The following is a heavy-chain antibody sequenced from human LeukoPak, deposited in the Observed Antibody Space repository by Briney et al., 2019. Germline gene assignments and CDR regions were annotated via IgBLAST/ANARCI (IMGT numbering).Heavy chain of an antibody. CDR3: AKDSSGPEYYFDY. V-gene: IGHV3-23*01. CDR2: ISGSGGST. D-gene: IGHD6-19*01. Sequence: GGSLRLSCAAFGFTFSYYAMSWVRQAPGKGLEWVSAISGSGGSTYYADSVKGRFTISRDNSKNTLYLQMNSLRAEDTAVYYCAKDSSGPEYYFDYWGRGTLVTVSS. CDR1: GFTFSYYA. J-gene: IGHJ4*02.